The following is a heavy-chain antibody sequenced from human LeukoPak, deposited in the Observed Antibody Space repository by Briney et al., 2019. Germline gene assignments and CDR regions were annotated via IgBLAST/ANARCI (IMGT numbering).Heavy chain of an antibody. J-gene: IGHJ5*02. CDR2: INHSGST. CDR1: GGSFSGDY. V-gene: IGHV4-34*01. D-gene: IGHD2-2*01. CDR3: ARRKRSGCSSTSCLLNWFDP. Sequence: SETLSLTCAVYGGSFSGDYWSWIRQPPRKGLEWIGEINHSGSTNYNPSLKSRFTISGDTSKNQFSLKLSSVTAADTAVYYCARRKRSGCSSTSCLLNWFDPWGQGTLVTVSS.